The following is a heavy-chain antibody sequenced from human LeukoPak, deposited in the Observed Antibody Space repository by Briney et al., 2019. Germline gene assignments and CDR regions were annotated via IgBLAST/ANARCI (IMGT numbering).Heavy chain of an antibody. CDR3: ARVMPHVVAGVGHWFDP. V-gene: IGHV4-38-2*02. CDR2: IYHTGST. J-gene: IGHJ5*02. D-gene: IGHD2-2*01. Sequence: SETLSLTCTVSGYSISSGYYWAWIRQPPGKGLEWIGNIYHTGSTYYNPSLKSRVTISVDTSKNQFSLKLSSVTAADTAVYYCARVMPHVVAGVGHWFDPWGQGTLVTVSS. CDR1: GYSISSGYY.